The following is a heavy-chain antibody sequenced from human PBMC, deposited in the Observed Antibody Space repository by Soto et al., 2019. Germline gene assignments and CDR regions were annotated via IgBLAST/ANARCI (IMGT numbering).Heavy chain of an antibody. CDR2: IYYSGST. J-gene: IGHJ5*02. V-gene: IGHV4-31*03. CDR1: GGSISSGDYY. CDR3: ARWWSGSRQGFDP. Sequence: QVQLQESGPGLVKPSQTLSLTCTVSGGSISSGDYYWSWIRQHPGKGLEWIGYIYYSGSTYYNPSLKSGLTISVDTSKDQFSLKLSSVTAADTDVYYCARWWSGSRQGFDPLGQGTLVTVSS. D-gene: IGHD3-3*01.